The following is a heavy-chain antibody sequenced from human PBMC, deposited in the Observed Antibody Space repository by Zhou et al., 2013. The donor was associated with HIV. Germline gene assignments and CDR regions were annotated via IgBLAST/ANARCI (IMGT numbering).Heavy chain of an antibody. CDR2: INPKTGKA. D-gene: IGHD3-22*01. V-gene: IGHV1-69*01. CDR1: GYFFSEFY. Sequence: QVQLVQSGPEVKEPGASVKVSCKGSGYFFSEFYTHWVRQAPGHGPEWMGFINPKTGKAKYAEKFQDRVTITADESTSTAYMELSSLRSEDTAVYYCARTRVIVVNSPTHDAFDIWGQGTNGHRLF. CDR3: ARTRVIVVNSPTHDAFDI. J-gene: IGHJ3*02.